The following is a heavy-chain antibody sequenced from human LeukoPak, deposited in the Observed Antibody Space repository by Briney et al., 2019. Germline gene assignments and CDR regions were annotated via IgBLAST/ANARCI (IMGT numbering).Heavy chain of an antibody. V-gene: IGHV1-18*01. Sequence: ASVKVSCKASGYTFTSYGISWVRQAPGQGLEWMGWISAYNGNTNYAQKLQGRVTMTTDTSTSTAYMELRSLRSDDTAVYYCARDMYQPLLYSVVTNWFDPWGQGTLVTVSS. CDR2: ISAYNGNT. CDR1: GYTFTSYG. D-gene: IGHD2-2*01. CDR3: ARDMYQPLLYSVVTNWFDP. J-gene: IGHJ5*02.